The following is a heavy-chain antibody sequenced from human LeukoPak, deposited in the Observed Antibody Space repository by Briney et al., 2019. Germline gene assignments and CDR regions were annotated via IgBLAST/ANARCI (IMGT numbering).Heavy chain of an antibody. V-gene: IGHV3-23*01. J-gene: IGHJ4*02. CDR2: ISGSGGST. CDR1: GFTFSSYG. Sequence: PGGTLRLSCAASGFTFSSYGMSWVRQAPGKGLEWVSAISGSGGSTYYADSVKGRFTISRDNSKNTLYLQMNSLRAEDTAVYYCASHVQAALLGYWGQGTLVTVSS. CDR3: ASHVQAALLGY. D-gene: IGHD6-6*01.